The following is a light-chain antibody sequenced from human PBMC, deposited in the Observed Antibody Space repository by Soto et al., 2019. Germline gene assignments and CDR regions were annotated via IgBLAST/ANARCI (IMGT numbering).Light chain of an antibody. CDR3: QSYDSSLSHYV. V-gene: IGLV1-40*01. J-gene: IGLJ1*01. CDR1: SSNIGAGYD. CDR2: GNT. Sequence: QSVLTQPPPVSGAPGQRVTISCTGSSSNIGAGYDVHWYQQRPTTAPKLLIYGNTNRPSGVPDRFSGSKSGTSASLAITGLQAEDEADYYCQSYDSSLSHYVFGTGTKVTVL.